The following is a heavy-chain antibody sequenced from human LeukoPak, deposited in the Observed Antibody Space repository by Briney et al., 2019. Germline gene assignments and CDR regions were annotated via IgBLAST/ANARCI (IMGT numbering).Heavy chain of an antibody. J-gene: IGHJ2*01. D-gene: IGHD2-21*02. V-gene: IGHV4-61*05. CDR1: GGSISSSSYY. Sequence: SETLSLTCAVSGGSISSSSYYWGWLRQPPGKGLEWIGYVYYSGGTNYNPSLKSRVTISLDTSKNQFSLNLSSVTAADTAVYYCARHPVTAYWYFDLWGRGTLVTVSS. CDR2: VYYSGGT. CDR3: ARHPVTAYWYFDL.